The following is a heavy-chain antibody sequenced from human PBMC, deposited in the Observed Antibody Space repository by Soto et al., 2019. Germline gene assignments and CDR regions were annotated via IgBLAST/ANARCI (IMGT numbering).Heavy chain of an antibody. V-gene: IGHV1-8*01. D-gene: IGHD5-12*01. Sequence: QVQLVQSGAEVKKPGASVKVSCKASGYTFTSYDINWVRQATGQGLKWMGWMNPNSGNTGYAQKFQGRVTMTRNTSISTAYMELSSLRSEDTAVYYCARGPSRIVATPHGGDWFDPWGQGTLVTVSS. CDR2: MNPNSGNT. CDR3: ARGPSRIVATPHGGDWFDP. CDR1: GYTFTSYD. J-gene: IGHJ5*02.